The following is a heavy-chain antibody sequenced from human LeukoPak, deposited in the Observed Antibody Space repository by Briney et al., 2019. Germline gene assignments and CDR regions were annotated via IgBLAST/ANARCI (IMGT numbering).Heavy chain of an antibody. V-gene: IGHV1-69*13. CDR1: GGTFSSYA. CDR3: ARRGIVATIGDYYYYYYGMDV. Sequence: ASVKVSCKASGGTFSSYATSWVRQAPGQGLEWMGGIIPIFGTANYAQKFQGRVTITADESTSTAYMELSSLRSEDTAVYYCARRGIVATIGDYYYYYYGMDVWGQGTTVTVSS. J-gene: IGHJ6*02. D-gene: IGHD5-12*01. CDR2: IIPIFGTA.